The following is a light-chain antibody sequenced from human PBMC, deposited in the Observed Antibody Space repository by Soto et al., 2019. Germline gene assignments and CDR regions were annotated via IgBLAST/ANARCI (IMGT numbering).Light chain of an antibody. CDR1: QSVGSN. Sequence: EIVMTQSPATLSVSPGERATLSCRASQSVGSNLAWYQQKPGQAPRLLIYGASTRATGIPARFSGSGSGTEFTLPISSLKSEDFAIYFCQQYNNWPPHRTFDQGTKVEIK. CDR2: GAS. V-gene: IGKV3-15*01. CDR3: QQYNNWPPHRT. J-gene: IGKJ1*01.